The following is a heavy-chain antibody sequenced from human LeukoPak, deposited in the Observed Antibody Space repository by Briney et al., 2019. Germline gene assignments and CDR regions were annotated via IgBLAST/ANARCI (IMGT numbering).Heavy chain of an antibody. Sequence: PSETLSLTCTVSGGSISSTTYYWGWIRQPPGKGLEWIGTIYYSGSTYYNPSLKSRVTISVDTSKNQFSLKLSSVTAADTAVYYCARDIGERLFDYWGQGTLVTVSS. D-gene: IGHD3-10*01. CDR1: GGSISSTTYY. CDR3: ARDIGERLFDY. V-gene: IGHV4-39*07. J-gene: IGHJ4*02. CDR2: IYYSGST.